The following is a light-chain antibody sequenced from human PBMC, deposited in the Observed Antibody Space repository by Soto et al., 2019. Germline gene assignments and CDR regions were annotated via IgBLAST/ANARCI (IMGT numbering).Light chain of an antibody. Sequence: QSVLTQPASVSGSPGQSITISCTGTSSDVGGYNYVSWYQQQPGKAPKLMIYDVSNRPSGVSNRFSGSKSGNTASLTISGLQADYEADYYCSSYTSTSTLYVFGPGTKVTVL. V-gene: IGLV2-14*01. CDR2: DVS. CDR3: SSYTSTSTLYV. J-gene: IGLJ1*01. CDR1: SSDVGGYNY.